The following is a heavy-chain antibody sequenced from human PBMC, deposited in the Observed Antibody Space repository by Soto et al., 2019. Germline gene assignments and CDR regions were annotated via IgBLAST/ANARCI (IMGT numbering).Heavy chain of an antibody. V-gene: IGHV1-18*01. D-gene: IGHD6-19*01. CDR3: ARDKKRQWLSQGSDY. CDR2: ISAYNGNT. CDR1: GCTFTSYG. Sequence: ASVKVSCKASGCTFTSYGISWVRQAPGQGLEWMGWISAYNGNTNYAQKLQGRVTMTTDTSTSTAYMELRSLGSDDTAVYYCARDKKRQWLSQGSDYWGQGTLVTVSS. J-gene: IGHJ4*02.